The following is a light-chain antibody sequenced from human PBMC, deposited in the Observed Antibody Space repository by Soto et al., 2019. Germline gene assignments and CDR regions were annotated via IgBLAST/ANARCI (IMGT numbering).Light chain of an antibody. J-gene: IGKJ3*01. CDR1: QSLDTYT. CDR2: GAS. V-gene: IGKV3-20*01. CDR3: QQYAESPIT. Sequence: EIVLTQSPVTLSLSPGEKATLSCRASQSLDTYTLAWYQQKPGQAPRLLIYGASTRAAAIPDRFIGSGSWTGFAVSISGLQPKDFAVYYCQQYAESPITFGPRSKVDI.